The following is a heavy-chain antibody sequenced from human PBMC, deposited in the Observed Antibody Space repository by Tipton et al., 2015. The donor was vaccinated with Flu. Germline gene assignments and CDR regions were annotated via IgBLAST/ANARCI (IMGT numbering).Heavy chain of an antibody. J-gene: IGHJ3*01. Sequence: SLRLSCVASGFTFRDFWMSWVRQAPGKGPEWVANINPGGSEKGYVGSVNGRFTISRDNAKSTLYLQMNGLRAEDTAVYYCARDPSQNHGLNGFDVWGQGTMVNVSS. D-gene: IGHD5-24*01. V-gene: IGHV3-7*01. CDR2: INPGGSEK. CDR3: ARDPSQNHGLNGFDV. CDR1: GFTFRDFW.